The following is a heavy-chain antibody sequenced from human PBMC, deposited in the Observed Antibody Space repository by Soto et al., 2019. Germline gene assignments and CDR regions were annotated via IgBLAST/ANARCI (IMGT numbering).Heavy chain of an antibody. CDR3: ARDDAAGWFDP. D-gene: IGHD3-10*01. CDR2: ISRSSSTI. CDR1: GFTFSSYS. Sequence: EVQLVESGGGLVQPGGFLRLSCAASGFTFSSYSMDWVRQAPGKGLEWVSYISRSSSTIYYADSVKGRFTISRDNAKNSLYLQMNGLRAEDTGVYYCARDDAAGWFDPWGQGTLVTVSS. V-gene: IGHV3-48*01. J-gene: IGHJ5*02.